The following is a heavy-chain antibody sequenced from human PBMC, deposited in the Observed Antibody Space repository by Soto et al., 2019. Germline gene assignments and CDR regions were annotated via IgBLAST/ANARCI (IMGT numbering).Heavy chain of an antibody. Sequence: QVQLQESGPGLVKPSGTLSLTCAVSGGSISSSNWWSWVRQPPGKGLEWIGEIYHSGSTNDNPSLKRRVTISVDKSKNQFSLKLSSVTAADTAVYYCARDGRITIFGVVSHGMDVWGQGTTVTVSS. CDR1: GGSISSSNW. CDR2: IYHSGST. CDR3: ARDGRITIFGVVSHGMDV. J-gene: IGHJ6*02. V-gene: IGHV4-4*02. D-gene: IGHD3-3*01.